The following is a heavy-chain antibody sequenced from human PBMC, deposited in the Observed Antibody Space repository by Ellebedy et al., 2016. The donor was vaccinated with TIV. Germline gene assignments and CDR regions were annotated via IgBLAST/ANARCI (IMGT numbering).Heavy chain of an antibody. CDR2: VNSVSTYM. J-gene: IGHJ4*02. CDR1: GFPFSNYN. V-gene: IGHV3-21*01. CDR3: ARAGRPLDY. Sequence: PGGSLRLSCAVSGFPFSNYNMNWIRQAPGKGLEWVSSVNSVSTYMFYADSVKGRFTVSRDNAENSLYLQMNSLRADDSAVYYCARAGRPLDYWGQGTLVTVSS. D-gene: IGHD3-10*01.